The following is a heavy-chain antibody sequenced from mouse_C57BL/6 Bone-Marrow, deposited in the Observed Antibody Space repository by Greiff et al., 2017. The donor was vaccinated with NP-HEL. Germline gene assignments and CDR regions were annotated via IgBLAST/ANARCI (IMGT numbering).Heavy chain of an antibody. CDR2: INPYNGGT. CDR1: GYTFTDYY. Sequence: EVQLKESGPVLVKPGASVKMSCKASGYTFTDYYMNWVKQSHGKSLEWIGVINPYNGGTSYNQKFKGTATLTVDKSSSTAYMELNSLTSEDSAVYYCARGLRRYWYFDVWGTGTTVTVSS. J-gene: IGHJ1*03. D-gene: IGHD2-4*01. V-gene: IGHV1-19*01. CDR3: ARGLRRYWYFDV.